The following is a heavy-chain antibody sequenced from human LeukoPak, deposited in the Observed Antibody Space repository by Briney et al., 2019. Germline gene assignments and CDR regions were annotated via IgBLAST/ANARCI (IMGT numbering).Heavy chain of an antibody. D-gene: IGHD5-18*01. Sequence: PGGSLRLSCAASGFTFSNAWMRWVRQAPGKGLEWIGRIKSKTHGGTTDYAAPVKGRFTISRDDSKNTLYLLMNNLNTEDSAVYYCAKVSPVQLWLLGAFDIWGQGTMVTVSS. J-gene: IGHJ3*02. CDR1: GFTFSNAW. V-gene: IGHV3-15*01. CDR2: IKSKTHGGTT. CDR3: AKVSPVQLWLLGAFDI.